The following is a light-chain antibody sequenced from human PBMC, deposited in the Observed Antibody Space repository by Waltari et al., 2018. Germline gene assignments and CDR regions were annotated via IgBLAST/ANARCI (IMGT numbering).Light chain of an antibody. CDR1: QSVSSSY. CDR2: DAS. J-gene: IGKJ2*01. CDR3: QQYSYSPNT. V-gene: IGKV3-20*01. Sequence: EIVLTQSPGTLSLSPGERATLSCRASQSVSSSYLAWYQQKPGQAPRLLIFDASNRATGSPDRFSGSGSGTDFTLTISRLEPEEFAVYFCQQYSYSPNTFGQGTKLEI.